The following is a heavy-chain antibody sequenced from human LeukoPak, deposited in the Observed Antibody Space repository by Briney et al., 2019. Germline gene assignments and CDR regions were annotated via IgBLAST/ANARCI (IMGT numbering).Heavy chain of an antibody. CDR3: AGHAHVLLWFGEKKNWFDP. D-gene: IGHD3-10*01. V-gene: IGHV4-59*01. CDR1: GGSISPYF. J-gene: IGHJ5*02. CDR2: VDYSGST. Sequence: AETLSLTCTVSGGSISPYFWSWIRQPPGEGLEWIGFVDYSGSTNYNPSLKSRVIISVDASKNQFSLRLSSVTAADTAVYYCAGHAHVLLWFGEKKNWFDPWGQGTLVTVSS.